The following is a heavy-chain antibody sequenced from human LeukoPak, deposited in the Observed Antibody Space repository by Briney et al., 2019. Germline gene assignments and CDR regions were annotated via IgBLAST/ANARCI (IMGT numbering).Heavy chain of an antibody. V-gene: IGHV4-39*07. CDR3: ARDEDGFDI. J-gene: IGHJ3*02. CDR2: IYYSGST. CDR1: GGSISSSSYY. Sequence: PSETLSLTCTVSGGSISSSSYYWGWIRQPPGKGLEWIGSIYYSGSTYYNPSLKSRVTISVDTSKNQFSLKLSSVTAADTAVYYCARDEDGFDIWGQGTMVTVSS.